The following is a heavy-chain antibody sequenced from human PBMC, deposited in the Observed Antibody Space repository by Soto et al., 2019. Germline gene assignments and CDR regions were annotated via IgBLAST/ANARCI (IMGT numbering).Heavy chain of an antibody. CDR1: GFTFSSYA. CDR2: ISGSGGST. V-gene: IGHV3-23*01. Sequence: GGSLRLSCAASGFTFSSYAMSWVRQAPGKGLEWVSAISGSGGSTYYADSVKGRFTISRDNSKSTLYLQMNSLRAEDTAVYYCAKSYYDFWSGPRNWFDPWGQGTLVTVSS. D-gene: IGHD3-3*01. J-gene: IGHJ5*02. CDR3: AKSYYDFWSGPRNWFDP.